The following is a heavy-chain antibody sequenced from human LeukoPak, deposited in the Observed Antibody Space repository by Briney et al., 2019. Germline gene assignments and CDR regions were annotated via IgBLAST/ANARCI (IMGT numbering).Heavy chain of an antibody. V-gene: IGHV3-11*01. CDR3: ARDRPTGDRPRIAVAGTVDY. CDR2: ISSSGSTI. Sequence: GGSLRLSCAASGFTFSDYYMSWIRQAPGKGLEWVSYISSSGSTIYYADSVEGRFTISRDNAKNSLYLQMNSLRAEDTAVYYCARDRPTGDRPRIAVAGTVDYWGQGTLVTVSS. D-gene: IGHD6-19*01. CDR1: GFTFSDYY. J-gene: IGHJ4*02.